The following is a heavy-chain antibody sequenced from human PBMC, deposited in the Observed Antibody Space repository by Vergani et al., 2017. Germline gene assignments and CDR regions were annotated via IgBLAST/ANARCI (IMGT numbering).Heavy chain of an antibody. D-gene: IGHD6-19*01. CDR3: ARDQPRVKWNGWGAVGDDY. J-gene: IGHJ4*02. CDR1: GFTFSSYS. Sequence: EVQLVESGGGLVKPGGSLRLSCAASGFTFSSYSMNWVRQAPGKGLEWVSSISSSSSYIYYAESVKGRFTISRDNAKNSLYLQMNSLRAEDTAVYYCARDQPRVKWNGWGAVGDDYWGQGTLVTVSS. CDR2: ISSSSSYI. V-gene: IGHV3-21*01.